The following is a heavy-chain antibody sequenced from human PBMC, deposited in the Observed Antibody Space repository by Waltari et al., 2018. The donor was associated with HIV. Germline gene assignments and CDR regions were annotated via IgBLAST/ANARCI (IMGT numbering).Heavy chain of an antibody. CDR2: IYRSGTT. J-gene: IGHJ3*02. CDR3: ARDFIVRGVYDAFDI. D-gene: IGHD3-10*01. CDR1: GYSISGYY. Sequence: QVRLQESGPGLVTPSETLSLTCAVSGYSISGYYWGWIRQPPGKGLEWIGSIYRSGTTYYNPSLKSRVTISIDTSKNQFSLKLSSVTAADTAAYYCARDFIVRGVYDAFDIWGQGTMVTVSS. V-gene: IGHV4-38-2*02.